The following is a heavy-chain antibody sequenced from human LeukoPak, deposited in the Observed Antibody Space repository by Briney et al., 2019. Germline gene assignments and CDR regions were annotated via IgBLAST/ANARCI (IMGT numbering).Heavy chain of an antibody. J-gene: IGHJ3*02. Sequence: GASVKVSCKASGYSFTAFYMHWVRQAPGQGLEWMGWINPNTGGTNYAQKFQGRVTLTRDTSINTAYMELRWPSSDDTAVYYCTRGPSHGAFDIWGQGTMVTVSS. CDR3: TRGPSHGAFDI. CDR2: INPNTGGT. D-gene: IGHD2-2*01. V-gene: IGHV1-2*02. CDR1: GYSFTAFY.